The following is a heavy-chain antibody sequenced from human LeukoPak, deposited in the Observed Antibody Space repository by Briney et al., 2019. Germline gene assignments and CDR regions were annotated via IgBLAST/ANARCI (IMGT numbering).Heavy chain of an antibody. CDR2: ISSSSSTI. CDR1: GFTFSSYS. Sequence: GGSLRLSCAASGFTFSSYSMNWVRQAPGKGLEWVSYISSSSSTIYYADSVKGRFTISRDNAKNSLYLQMNSLRAEDTAVYYCARDGNYYGSAYWGQGTLVTVSS. V-gene: IGHV3-48*01. D-gene: IGHD3-10*01. CDR3: ARDGNYYGSAY. J-gene: IGHJ4*02.